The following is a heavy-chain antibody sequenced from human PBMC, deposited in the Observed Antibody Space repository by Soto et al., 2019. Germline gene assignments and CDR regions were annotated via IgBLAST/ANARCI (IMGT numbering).Heavy chain of an antibody. Sequence: QVHLVESGGGVVQPGGSLRLSCAASASIFKGHGMHWVRQAPGKGLEWVAIIRYDGSDEHYGDSVEGRFTISRDNSKYMLYLQMNSLRAEDTAVYYCGRDGVGATTFFGFLDYWGQGTLVTVSS. V-gene: IGHV3-33*08. D-gene: IGHD1-26*01. CDR1: ASIFKGHG. CDR2: IRYDGSDE. J-gene: IGHJ4*02. CDR3: GRDGVGATTFFGFLDY.